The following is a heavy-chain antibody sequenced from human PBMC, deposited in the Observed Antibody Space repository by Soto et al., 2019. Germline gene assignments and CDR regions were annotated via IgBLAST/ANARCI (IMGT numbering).Heavy chain of an antibody. Sequence: QVQLVQSGAEVRKPGSSVKVSCKAPGGTFSTYIISWVRQAPGQGLEWMGRIIPIPDITNSAQKFQGRVTVTADRSTSTAYMELTSLKSEDTAVYYCARDRITTRGDAFDLCGQGTMVTVSS. CDR1: GGTFSTYI. J-gene: IGHJ3*01. D-gene: IGHD3-3*01. CDR3: ARDRITTRGDAFDL. CDR2: IIPIPDIT. V-gene: IGHV1-69*08.